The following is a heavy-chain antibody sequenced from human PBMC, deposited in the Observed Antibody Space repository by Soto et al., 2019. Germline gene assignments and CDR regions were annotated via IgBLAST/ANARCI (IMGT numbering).Heavy chain of an antibody. J-gene: IGHJ4*02. V-gene: IGHV3-23*01. Sequence: GGSLRLSCAASGFIFSTYAMTWVRQAPGKGLEWVSLVTGNGAGTFYADSVKGRFTISRDNSKNILYLQMNSLRAEDTAIFYCARQLFGSGGYFFDSWGQGALVTVSS. CDR1: GFIFSTYA. CDR2: VTGNGAGT. CDR3: ARQLFGSGGYFFDS. D-gene: IGHD6-19*01.